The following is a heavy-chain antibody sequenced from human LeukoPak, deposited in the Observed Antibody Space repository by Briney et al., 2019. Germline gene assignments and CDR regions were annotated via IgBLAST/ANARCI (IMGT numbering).Heavy chain of an antibody. CDR1: GGSISSYY. CDR2: IYYSGST. J-gene: IGHJ3*02. CDR3: ARILYGDRDDDAFDI. D-gene: IGHD4-17*01. Sequence: ETLYVTCTVSGGSISSYYWSWIRQPPGKGLEWIGYIYYSGSTNYNPSLKSRVTISVDTSKNQFSLKLSSVTAADTAVYYCARILYGDRDDDAFDIWGQGTMDAVSS. V-gene: IGHV4-59*08.